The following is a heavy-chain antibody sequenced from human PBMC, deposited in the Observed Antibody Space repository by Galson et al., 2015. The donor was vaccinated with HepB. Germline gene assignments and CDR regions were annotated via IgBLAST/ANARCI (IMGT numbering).Heavy chain of an antibody. D-gene: IGHD5-18*01. Sequence: SLRLSCAASGFTVSSNYMSWVRQAPGKGLEWVSVIYSGGSTYYADSVKGRFTISRDNSKNTLYLQMNSLRAEDTAVYYCASAVLHTAPLGYWGQGTLVTVSS. CDR3: ASAVLHTAPLGY. J-gene: IGHJ4*02. V-gene: IGHV3-66*02. CDR2: IYSGGST. CDR1: GFTVSSNY.